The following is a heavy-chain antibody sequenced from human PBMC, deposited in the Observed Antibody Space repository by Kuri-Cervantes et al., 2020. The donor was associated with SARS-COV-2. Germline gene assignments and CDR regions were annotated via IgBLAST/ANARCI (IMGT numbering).Heavy chain of an antibody. J-gene: IGHJ4*02. Sequence: ASVKVTCKASGYTFTGYYMHWVRQATAQGLEWMGWINPNSGGTNYAQKFQGRVTMTRHTSISTAYMELSKLRSDDTAVYYCARALYTDTAMVPFDYWGQGTLVTVSS. CDR3: ARALYTDTAMVPFDY. V-gene: IGHV1-2*02. D-gene: IGHD5-18*01. CDR2: INPNSGGT. CDR1: GYTFTGYY.